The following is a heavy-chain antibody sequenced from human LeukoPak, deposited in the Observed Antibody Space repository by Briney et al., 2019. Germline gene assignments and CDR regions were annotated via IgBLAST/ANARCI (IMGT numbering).Heavy chain of an antibody. CDR1: GFTFGGYN. V-gene: IGHV3-48*01. J-gene: IGHJ4*02. CDR2: ISLSGSKI. CDR3: ARDITIFGVIINFDY. D-gene: IGHD3-3*01. Sequence: GGSLRLSCAASGFTFGGYNMNWIRQAPGKGPEWVSYISLSGSKIDYADSVKGRFTISRDNAKNSLYLQMNSQRAEDTAVYYCARDITIFGVIINFDYWGRGTLVTVSS.